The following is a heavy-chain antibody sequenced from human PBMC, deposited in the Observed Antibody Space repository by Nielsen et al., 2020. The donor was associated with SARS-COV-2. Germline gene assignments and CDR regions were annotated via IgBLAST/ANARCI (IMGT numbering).Heavy chain of an antibody. D-gene: IGHD6-13*01. CDR3: ARWWQQLTLPGTDAFVI. V-gene: IGHV3-74*01. Sequence: GESLKISCAASRFTFRCYWMHWVRQAPGKGLVWVSRINVDGSNTSYADSVKGRFTISRDNARNTLYLQMNSLRAEDTAVYYCARWWQQLTLPGTDAFVIWGQGTMVTVSS. CDR1: RFTFRCYW. CDR2: INVDGSNT. J-gene: IGHJ3*02.